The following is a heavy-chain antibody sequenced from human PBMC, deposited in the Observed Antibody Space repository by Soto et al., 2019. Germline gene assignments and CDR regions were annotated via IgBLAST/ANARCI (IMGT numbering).Heavy chain of an antibody. D-gene: IGHD3-16*01. J-gene: IGHJ3*01. CDR1: GGTFSTYT. CDR2: IIPLFGTT. CDR3: ARRLDDRADEGFDV. Sequence: QVHLVQSGAEVRKPGSSVKVSCKTSGGTFSTYTIYWVRQAPGQGLEWMGRIIPLFGTTRYAQNFQDRVTTTAEESTSTTYKELSSLRAEDTALYYCARRLDDRADEGFDVWGEGTAVTVSA. V-gene: IGHV1-69*18.